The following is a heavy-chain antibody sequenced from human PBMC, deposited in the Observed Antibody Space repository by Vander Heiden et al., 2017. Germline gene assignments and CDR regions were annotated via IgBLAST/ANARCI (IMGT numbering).Heavy chain of an antibody. Sequence: VESGGVVVQHGGSLGRSCVASGFTFDEHTMHWVRQDPGKGLEWVALIGWDGDGTYYADSVKGRFTISRDNTKTSVFLQMNSLGTEDTGLYYCAKDKGEESFFDSWGQGTLVTVSS. CDR1: GFTFDEHT. CDR3: AKDKGEESFFDS. CDR2: IGWDGDGT. V-gene: IGHV3-43*01. J-gene: IGHJ4*02. D-gene: IGHD1-26*01.